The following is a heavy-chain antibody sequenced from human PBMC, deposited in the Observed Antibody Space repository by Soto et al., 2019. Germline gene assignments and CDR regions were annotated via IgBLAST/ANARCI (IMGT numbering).Heavy chain of an antibody. J-gene: IGHJ3*02. CDR3: ARGNYYDSSGASDI. CDR1: GFTFSGYW. Sequence: LRLSCAASGFTFSGYWMHWVRQVPGKGLVWVSYISSSSSYTNYADSVKGRFTISRDNAKNSLYLQMNSLRAEDTAVYYCARGNYYDSSGASDIWGQGTMVTVSS. D-gene: IGHD3-22*01. CDR2: ISSSSSYT. V-gene: IGHV3-11*06.